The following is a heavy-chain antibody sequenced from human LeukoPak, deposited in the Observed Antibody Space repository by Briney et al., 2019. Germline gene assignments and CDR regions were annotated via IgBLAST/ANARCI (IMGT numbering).Heavy chain of an antibody. J-gene: IGHJ4*02. CDR2: ISAYNGNT. Sequence: ASVKVSCKASGYTFTSYGISWVRQAPGQGLEWMGWISAYNGNTNYAQKLQGRVTMTTDTSTGTAHMELRSLRSDDTAVYYCATEPAVAGYFDYWGQGTLVTVSS. D-gene: IGHD6-19*01. V-gene: IGHV1-18*01. CDR1: GYTFTSYG. CDR3: ATEPAVAGYFDY.